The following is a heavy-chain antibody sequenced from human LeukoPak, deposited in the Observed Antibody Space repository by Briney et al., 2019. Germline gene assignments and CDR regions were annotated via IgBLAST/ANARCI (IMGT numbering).Heavy chain of an antibody. CDR2: ISAYNGNT. D-gene: IGHD3-3*01. Sequence: ASVKVSXKASGYTFTSYGISWVRQAPGQGLEWMGWISAYNGNTNYAQKLQGGVTMTTDTSTSTAYMELRSLRSDDTAVYYCAREIRDYDFWSGYLDYWGQGTLVTVSS. J-gene: IGHJ4*02. CDR3: AREIRDYDFWSGYLDY. CDR1: GYTFTSYG. V-gene: IGHV1-18*01.